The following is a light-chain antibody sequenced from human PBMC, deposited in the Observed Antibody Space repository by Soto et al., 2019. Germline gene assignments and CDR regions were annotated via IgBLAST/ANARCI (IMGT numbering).Light chain of an antibody. CDR3: SSYTSSSTLCV. J-gene: IGLJ1*01. V-gene: IGLV2-14*01. CDR2: DVS. CDR1: SSDVGGYNY. Sequence: QSVLTQPASVSGSPGQSITISCTGTSSDVGGYNYVSWYQQHPGKAPKLMIYDVSNRPSGVSNRFSGSKSGNTASLTISGLQDEDEDDYYCSSYTSSSTLCVFGTGTKLTVL.